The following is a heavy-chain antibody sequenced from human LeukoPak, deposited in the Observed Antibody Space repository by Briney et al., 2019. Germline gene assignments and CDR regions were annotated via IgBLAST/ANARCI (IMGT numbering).Heavy chain of an antibody. V-gene: IGHV4-59*01. CDR2: IYYSGST. CDR3: ARGLMMAVAGRGEFHY. CDR1: GGSISSYY. J-gene: IGHJ4*02. D-gene: IGHD6-13*01. Sequence: ASETLSLTCTVSGGSISSYYWSWIRQPPGKGLEWIGYIYYSGSTNYNPSLKSRVTISVDTSKNRFSLKLSSVTAADTAVYYCARGLMMAVAGRGEFHYWGQGTLVTVSS.